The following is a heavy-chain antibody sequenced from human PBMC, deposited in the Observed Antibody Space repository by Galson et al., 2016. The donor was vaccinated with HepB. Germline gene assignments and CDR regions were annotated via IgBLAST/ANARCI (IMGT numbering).Heavy chain of an antibody. Sequence: SLRLSCAASGLTFSSYAMSWVRQAPGRGLEWVSSITGSGDRTYYSESVKGRFTISRDNSKNTQYLQMSSLRAEETAVYYCAKDRRGPAAGTWYYDLWGRGTLVTVSS. CDR3: AKDRRGPAAGTWYYDL. CDR2: ITGSGDRT. J-gene: IGHJ2*01. CDR1: GLTFSSYA. D-gene: IGHD6-13*01. V-gene: IGHV3-23*01.